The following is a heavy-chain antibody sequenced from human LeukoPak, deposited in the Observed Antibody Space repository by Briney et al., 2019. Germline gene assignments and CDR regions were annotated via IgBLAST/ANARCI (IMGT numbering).Heavy chain of an antibody. V-gene: IGHV1-2*02. CDR3: ARDLGRVRGVIRPPGAFDY. CDR1: GYIFTGYY. Sequence: GASVKVSCKASGYIFTGYYMHWVRQAPGQGLEWMGWINPNSGDTNYAQKFQGRVTMTRDTSISTAYMELSRLRSDDTAVYYCARDLGRVRGVIRPPGAFDYWGQGTLVTVSS. D-gene: IGHD3-10*01. J-gene: IGHJ4*02. CDR2: INPNSGDT.